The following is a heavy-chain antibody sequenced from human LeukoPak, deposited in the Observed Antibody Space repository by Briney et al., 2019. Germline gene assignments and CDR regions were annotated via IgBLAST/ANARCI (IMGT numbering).Heavy chain of an antibody. CDR1: GFTFSSYS. V-gene: IGHV3-21*01. D-gene: IGHD3-22*01. CDR3: ARDWRYYYDSSGPP. Sequence: PGGSLRLSCAASGFTFSSYSTNWVRQAPGKGLEWVSSISSSSSYIYYADSVKGRFTISRDNAKNSLYLQMNSLRAEDTAVYYCARDWRYYYDSSGPPWGQGTLVTVSS. CDR2: ISSSSSYI. J-gene: IGHJ5*02.